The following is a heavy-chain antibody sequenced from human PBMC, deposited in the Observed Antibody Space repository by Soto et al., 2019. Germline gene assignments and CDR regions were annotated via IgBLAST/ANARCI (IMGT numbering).Heavy chain of an antibody. V-gene: IGHV3-23*01. D-gene: IGHD5-12*01. CDR2: IRGSGGST. CDR3: AKDHEWLRIRKFDY. Sequence: ERCRRRSCAASPFTFCRYAMSWGRQAPGKGLEWASAIRGSGGSTYYADSAKGRFTISRDNSKDTLYLQMNTLRDEDTAVYYCAKDHEWLRIRKFDYWGQGTLVTVSS. CDR1: PFTFCRYA. J-gene: IGHJ4*02.